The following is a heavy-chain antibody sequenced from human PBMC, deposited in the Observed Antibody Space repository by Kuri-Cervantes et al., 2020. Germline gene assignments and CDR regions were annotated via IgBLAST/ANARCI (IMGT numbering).Heavy chain of an antibody. J-gene: IGHJ6*03. CDR1: GGSISSSNW. CDR3: ARGTIVPGDWNYYYYYYMDV. Sequence: SETLSLTCAVSGGSISSSNWWSWVRQPPGKGLEWIGEINHSGSTNYNPSLKSRVTISVDTSKNQFSLKLSSVTAADTAVYYCARGTIVPGDWNYYYYYYMDVWGKGTTVTVSS. CDR2: INHSGST. V-gene: IGHV4-4*02. D-gene: IGHD7-27*01.